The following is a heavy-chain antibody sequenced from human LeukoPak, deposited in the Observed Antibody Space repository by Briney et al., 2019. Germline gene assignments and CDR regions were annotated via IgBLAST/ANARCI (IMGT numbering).Heavy chain of an antibody. CDR1: GGSISSYY. V-gene: IGHV4-4*08. Sequence: SETLSLTCTVSGGSISSYYWSWIRQPPGKGLEWIGRIYTRGSTNYNPSLKSRVTISVDTSKNQFSLNLPSVTAADTAVYYCATDGMVRGPDAWFDSWGQGTLVTVSS. J-gene: IGHJ5*01. D-gene: IGHD3-10*01. CDR2: IYTRGST. CDR3: ATDGMVRGPDAWFDS.